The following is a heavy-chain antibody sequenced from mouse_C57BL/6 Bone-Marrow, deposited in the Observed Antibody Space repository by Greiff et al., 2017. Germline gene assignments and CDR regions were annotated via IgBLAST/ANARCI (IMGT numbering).Heavy chain of an antibody. CDR3: ARGYDYDYAMDY. V-gene: IGHV1-39*01. J-gene: IGHJ2*01. Sequence: VHVKQSGPELVKPGASVKISCKASGYSFTDYNMNWVKQSNGKSLEWIGVINPNYGTTSYNQKFKGKATLTVDQSSSTAYMQLNSLTSEDSAVYYCARGYDYDYAMDYWGQGTTLTVSS. D-gene: IGHD2-4*01. CDR1: GYSFTDYN. CDR2: INPNYGTT.